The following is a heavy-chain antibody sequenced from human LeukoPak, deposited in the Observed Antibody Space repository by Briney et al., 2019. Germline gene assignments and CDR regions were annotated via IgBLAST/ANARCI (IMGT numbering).Heavy chain of an antibody. CDR2: INHSGST. D-gene: IGHD2-15*01. Sequence: PSETLSLTCAVYGGSFSGYYWSWLRQPPGKGLEWIGEINHSGSTNYNPSLKSRVTISVDTSKNQFSLKLSSVTAADTAVYYCARGRCSGGSCYAVDFDYWGQGTLVTVSS. V-gene: IGHV4-34*01. CDR1: GGSFSGYY. CDR3: ARGRCSGGSCYAVDFDY. J-gene: IGHJ4*02.